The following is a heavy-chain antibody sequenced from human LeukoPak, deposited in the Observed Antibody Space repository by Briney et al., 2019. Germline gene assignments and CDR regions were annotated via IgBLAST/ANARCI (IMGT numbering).Heavy chain of an antibody. CDR2: IYTSGST. Sequence: KTSETLSLTCTGSGGSISSYYWSWIRQPAGKRLEWIGRIYTSGSTNYNPSLKSRVTMSVDTSKNQFSLKLSSVTAADTAVYYCASNYYDSSGYYANAFDIWGQGTMVTVSS. CDR3: ASNYYDSSGYYANAFDI. J-gene: IGHJ3*02. CDR1: GGSISSYY. V-gene: IGHV4-4*07. D-gene: IGHD3-22*01.